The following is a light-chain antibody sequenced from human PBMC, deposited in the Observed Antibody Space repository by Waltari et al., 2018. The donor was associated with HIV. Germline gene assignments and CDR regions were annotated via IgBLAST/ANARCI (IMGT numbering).Light chain of an antibody. CDR1: QSVTSRY. Sequence: EIVLTQSPRTLSLSPGEIATLSCRASQSVTSRYLAWYQQKPGQTPKVLIYGASSRATGIPDRFSGIGFGTEFTLIINRLEPEDSAVYYCQQYGSSPYTFGQGTKLEIK. V-gene: IGKV3-20*01. CDR2: GAS. CDR3: QQYGSSPYT. J-gene: IGKJ2*01.